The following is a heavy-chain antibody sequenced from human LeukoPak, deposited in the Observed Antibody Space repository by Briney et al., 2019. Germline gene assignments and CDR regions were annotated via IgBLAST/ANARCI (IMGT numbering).Heavy chain of an antibody. CDR3: AKDRGYCSGGSCYFDF. D-gene: IGHD2-15*01. Sequence: GGSLRLSCAASGFTFSSYAMSWVRQAPGKGLEWVSAISGSGGSTYYADSVKGRFTISRDNSKNPLYLQMNSLRAEDTAVYYCAKDRGYCSGGSCYFDFWGQGTLVTVSS. CDR2: ISGSGGST. V-gene: IGHV3-23*01. CDR1: GFTFSSYA. J-gene: IGHJ4*02.